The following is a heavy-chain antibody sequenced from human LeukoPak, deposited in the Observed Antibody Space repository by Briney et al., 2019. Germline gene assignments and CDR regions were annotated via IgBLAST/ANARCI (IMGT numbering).Heavy chain of an antibody. CDR1: GGSISSGGYS. Sequence: SETLSLTCTVSGGSISSGGYSWSWIRQPPGKGLEWIGYIYHSGSTYYNPSLKSRVTISVDRSKNQFSLKLSSVTAADTAVYYCARGGYDSSSGMDVGGKGTTVTVSS. CDR2: IYHSGST. J-gene: IGHJ6*04. D-gene: IGHD5-12*01. CDR3: ARGGYDSSSGMDV. V-gene: IGHV4-30-2*01.